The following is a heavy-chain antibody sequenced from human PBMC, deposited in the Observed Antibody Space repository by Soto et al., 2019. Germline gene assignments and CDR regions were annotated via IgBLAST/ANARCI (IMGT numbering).Heavy chain of an antibody. J-gene: IGHJ6*02. D-gene: IGHD3-10*01. CDR2: IYYSGST. CDR3: ARDVLLWFGEPISPYGMDV. Sequence: PSETLSLTCTVSGGSISSGGYYWSWIRQHPGKGLEWIGYIYYSGSTYYNPSLKSRFTISVDTSKNQFSLKLSSVTAADTAVYYCARDVLLWFGEPISPYGMDVWGQGTTVTVSS. V-gene: IGHV4-31*03. CDR1: GGSISSGGYY.